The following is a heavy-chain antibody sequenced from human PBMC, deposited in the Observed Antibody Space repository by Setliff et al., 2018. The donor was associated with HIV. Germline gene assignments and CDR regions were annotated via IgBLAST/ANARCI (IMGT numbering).Heavy chain of an antibody. D-gene: IGHD3-10*01. V-gene: IGHV3-15*01. CDR1: GFTFSDVW. Sequence: GGSLRLSCAASGFTFSDVWVNWVRQAPGRGLEWVGRIKNRPAGGTTEYAAPVKGRFTISRDDSKNMAYLQMNSLKIEDSAVYYCAREVLRGGDDAFGLWGRGTVVTVSS. CDR3: AREVLRGGDDAFGL. CDR2: IKNRPAGGTT. J-gene: IGHJ3*01.